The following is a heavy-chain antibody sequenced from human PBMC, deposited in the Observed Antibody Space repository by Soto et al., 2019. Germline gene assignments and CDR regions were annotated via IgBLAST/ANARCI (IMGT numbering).Heavy chain of an antibody. J-gene: IGHJ5*02. CDR2: IKQDGSEE. Sequence: EVQLVESGGNLVQPGGSLRLSCAASGFTFSSYWMSWVRQAPGKGLEWVANIKQDGSEEYDLDSVEGRFAISRDNAKNSLYLQMNSLRAEDTAVYYCARLYADFWSGFPWGQGTLVTVSS. V-gene: IGHV3-7*01. CDR1: GFTFSSYW. D-gene: IGHD3-3*01. CDR3: ARLYADFWSGFP.